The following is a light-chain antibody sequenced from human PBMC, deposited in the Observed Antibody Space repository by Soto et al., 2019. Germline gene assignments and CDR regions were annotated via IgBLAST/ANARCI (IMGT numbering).Light chain of an antibody. CDR3: SSYAGSNFPVL. CDR1: SSDIGSYNF. CDR2: DVT. Sequence: QSVLTQPTSASGSPGQSVTISCTGASSDIGSYNFVSWYQQHPDKAPKLLIYDVTQRPSGVPDRFSGSKSGNTASLTVSGLLAEDEADYSCSSYAGSNFPVLFGGVTQLTVL. V-gene: IGLV2-8*01. J-gene: IGLJ3*02.